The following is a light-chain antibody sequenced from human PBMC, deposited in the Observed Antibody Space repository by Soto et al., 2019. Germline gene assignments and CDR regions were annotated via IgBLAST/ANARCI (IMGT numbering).Light chain of an antibody. CDR3: SSYAGSNFYV. CDR1: SSDVGGHNY. Sequence: QSVLTQPPSASGSPGQSVTISCTGTSSDVGGHNYVSWYQQHPGKAPKLMIYEVSKRPSGVPDRFSGSKSGNTASLTVSGLQAEDEADYYCSSYAGSNFYVFGTGTRSPS. V-gene: IGLV2-8*01. CDR2: EVS. J-gene: IGLJ1*01.